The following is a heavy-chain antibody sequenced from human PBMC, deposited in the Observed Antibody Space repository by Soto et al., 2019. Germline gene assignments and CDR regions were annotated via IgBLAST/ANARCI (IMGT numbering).Heavy chain of an antibody. CDR3: VRDLGIGGFADY. J-gene: IGHJ4*02. V-gene: IGHV3-74*03. CDR2: IKTDGSST. D-gene: IGHD2-15*01. Sequence: PGGSRRLSCAASGFTFSSYWMHWVRQAPGKGPVWVSRIKTDGSSTTYADSVKGRFTISRDNAKNTLYLQMNSLRAEDTAVYYCVRDLGIGGFADYWGQGTLVTVSS. CDR1: GFTFSSYW.